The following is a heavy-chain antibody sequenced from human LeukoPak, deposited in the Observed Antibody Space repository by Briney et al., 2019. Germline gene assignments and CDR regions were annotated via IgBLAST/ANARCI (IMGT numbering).Heavy chain of an antibody. J-gene: IGHJ5*02. CDR2: IIPILGIA. CDR1: GGTFSSYA. Sequence: SVKVSCKASGGTFSSYAISWVRQAPGQGLEWMGRIIPILGIANYAQKFQGRVTITADKSTSTAYMELSSLRSEDTAVYYCARDRNVDTVMVTGNWFDPCGQGTLVTVSS. D-gene: IGHD5-18*01. CDR3: ARDRNVDTVMVTGNWFDP. V-gene: IGHV1-69*04.